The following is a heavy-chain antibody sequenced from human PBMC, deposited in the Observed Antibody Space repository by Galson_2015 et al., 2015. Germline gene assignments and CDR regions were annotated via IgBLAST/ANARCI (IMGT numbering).Heavy chain of an antibody. V-gene: IGHV4-39*01. Sequence: TLSLTCTVSGGSISTSTHYWHWIRQPPGKGLEWIGNSHYSGITYYNPSLKGRVSISVDTSKNQFSLRLTSVTAADTALYFCARNWDSSTLLGNAFDVWGQGTMVTVTS. CDR3: ARNWDSSTLLGNAFDV. CDR2: SHYSGIT. CDR1: GGSISTSTHY. D-gene: IGHD2-2*01. J-gene: IGHJ3*01.